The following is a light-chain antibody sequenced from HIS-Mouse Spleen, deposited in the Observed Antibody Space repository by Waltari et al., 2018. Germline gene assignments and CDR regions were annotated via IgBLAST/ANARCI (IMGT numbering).Light chain of an antibody. V-gene: IGLV2-14*03. CDR2: DVS. J-gene: IGLJ2*01. CDR3: SSYTSSSTEV. Sequence: QYALTQPASVSGSPGQSITISCPGTSSDVGGYKYVSWYQQHPGKAPKLMIYDVSNRPSGVSNRFSGSKSGNTASLTISGLQAEDEADYYCSSYTSSSTEVFGGGTKLTVL. CDR1: SSDVGGYKY.